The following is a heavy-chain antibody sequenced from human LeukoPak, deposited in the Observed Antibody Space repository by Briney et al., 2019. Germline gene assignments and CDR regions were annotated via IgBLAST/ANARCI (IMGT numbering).Heavy chain of an antibody. Sequence: GGSLRLSCAASGFRVSINYMSWVRKAPGKGLEWVSVIYSSGGTYYTDSVKGRFTISRDNSKNTLDLQMNSVRAEDTAVYYCAAKGNGYSGSYVFAQWGQGTLVTVSS. CDR1: GFRVSINY. J-gene: IGHJ4*02. D-gene: IGHD1-26*01. V-gene: IGHV3-66*01. CDR2: IYSSGGT. CDR3: AAKGNGYSGSYVFAQ.